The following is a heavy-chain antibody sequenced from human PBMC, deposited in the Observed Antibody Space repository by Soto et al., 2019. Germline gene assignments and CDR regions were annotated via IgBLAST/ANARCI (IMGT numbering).Heavy chain of an antibody. V-gene: IGHV4-39*01. D-gene: IGHD2-21*02. CDR3: ARHEGEGHGGNFDYYYYGMDV. CDR1: GGSISSSSYY. Sequence: SETLSLTCTVSGGSISSSSYYWGWIRQPPGKGLEWIGSIYYSGSTYYNPSLKSRVTISVDTSKNQFSLKLSSVTAADTAVYCCARHEGEGHGGNFDYYYYGMDVWGQGTTVTVSS. J-gene: IGHJ6*02. CDR2: IYYSGST.